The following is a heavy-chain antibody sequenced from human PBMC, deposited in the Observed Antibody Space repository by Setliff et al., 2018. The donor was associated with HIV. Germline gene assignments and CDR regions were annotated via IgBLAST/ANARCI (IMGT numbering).Heavy chain of an antibody. D-gene: IGHD3-3*01. J-gene: IGHJ5*02. V-gene: IGHV7-4-1*02. CDR3: ARNYYDVWSLSFGGWFDP. CDR2: INTNTGSP. CDR1: GYTFTTYS. Sequence: ASVKVSCKASGYTFTTYSMNWVRQAPGQGLEWMGWINTNTGSPTYAQGFTGRFVFSLDTSVSTAYLQISSLKAEDTAVYYCARNYYDVWSLSFGGWFDPWGQGTLVTVSS.